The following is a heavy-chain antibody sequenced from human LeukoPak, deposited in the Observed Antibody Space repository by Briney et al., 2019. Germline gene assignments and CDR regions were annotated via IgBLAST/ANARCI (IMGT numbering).Heavy chain of an antibody. V-gene: IGHV1-69*13. CDR3: ARDSEYFYGLGNYYDYYYYMDV. Sequence: ASVKVSCKASGGTFSRYDISWVRQAPGQGLEWMGGINPIFGIPNYAQKFWGSVTITADESTSTAYMELSSLRFEDTAVYYCARDSEYFYGLGNYYDYYYYMDVWGKGTTVTISS. CDR2: INPIFGIP. D-gene: IGHD3-10*01. CDR1: GGTFSRYD. J-gene: IGHJ6*03.